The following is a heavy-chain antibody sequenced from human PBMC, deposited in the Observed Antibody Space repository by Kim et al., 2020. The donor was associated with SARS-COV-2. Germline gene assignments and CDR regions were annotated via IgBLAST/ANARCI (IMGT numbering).Heavy chain of an antibody. CDR3: ARPVGAYYYDSSGYYFDY. J-gene: IGHJ4*02. CDR2: ISSSSSYT. Sequence: GGSLRLSCAASGFTFSDYYMSWIRQAPGKGLEWVSYISSSSSYTNYADSVKGRFTISRDNAKNSLYLQMNSLRAEDTAVYYCARPVGAYYYDSSGYYFDYWGQGTLVTVSS. V-gene: IGHV3-11*03. D-gene: IGHD3-22*01. CDR1: GFTFSDYY.